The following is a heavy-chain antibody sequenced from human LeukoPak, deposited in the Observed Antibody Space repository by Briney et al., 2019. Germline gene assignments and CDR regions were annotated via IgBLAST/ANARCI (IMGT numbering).Heavy chain of an antibody. Sequence: SETLSLTCTVSGYSISSGYYWGWIRQPPGKGLEWIGSIYHSGSTYYNPSLKSRVTISVDTSKNQFSLKLSSVTAAHTAVYYLAKKSPSSGWDFDYWGQGTLVTVSS. CDR1: GYSISSGYY. CDR3: AKKSPSSGWDFDY. CDR2: IYHSGST. V-gene: IGHV4-38-2*02. D-gene: IGHD6-19*01. J-gene: IGHJ4*02.